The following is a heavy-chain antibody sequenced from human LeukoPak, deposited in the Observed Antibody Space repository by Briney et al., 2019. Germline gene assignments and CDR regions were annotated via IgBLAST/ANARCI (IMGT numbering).Heavy chain of an antibody. V-gene: IGHV3-7*03. Sequence: PGGSLRLSCAASGFTFSSYWMSWVRQAPGKGLEWVANIKQDGSEKYYVDSVKGRFTISRDNAKNSLYLQMNSLRAEDTAVYYRAKGLTYCGGDCYSYYFDYWGQGTLVTVSS. CDR2: IKQDGSEK. CDR3: AKGLTYCGGDCYSYYFDY. J-gene: IGHJ4*02. D-gene: IGHD2-21*02. CDR1: GFTFSSYW.